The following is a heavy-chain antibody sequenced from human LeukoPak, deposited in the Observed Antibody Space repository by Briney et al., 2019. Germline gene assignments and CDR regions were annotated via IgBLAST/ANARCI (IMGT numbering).Heavy chain of an antibody. CDR1: GGSVSDYY. J-gene: IGHJ4*02. Sequence: SETLSLTCTVSGGSVSDYYWSWIRQSPGKGLEWIGYIYYTGSTYYNPSLKSRVTISVDTSKNQFSLKLSSVTAADTAVYYCARITMVRGVEIDYWGQGTLVTVSS. V-gene: IGHV4-59*08. CDR2: IYYTGST. D-gene: IGHD3-10*01. CDR3: ARITMVRGVEIDY.